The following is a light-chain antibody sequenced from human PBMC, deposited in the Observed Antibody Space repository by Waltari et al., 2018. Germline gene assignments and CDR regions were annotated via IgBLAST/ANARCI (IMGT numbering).Light chain of an antibody. CDR1: SSDVGGCNS. CDR2: DVS. J-gene: IGLJ3*02. V-gene: IGLV2-14*03. Sequence: QSALTQPASVSGSPGQSITISCSGTSSDVGGCNSVSWYQDHPGQGPKAIIYDVSNRPSGVSARFSGSKSGNTASLTISGLQAEDEADYYCSSQSTNCVVLFGGGTKVTVL. CDR3: SSQSTNCVVL.